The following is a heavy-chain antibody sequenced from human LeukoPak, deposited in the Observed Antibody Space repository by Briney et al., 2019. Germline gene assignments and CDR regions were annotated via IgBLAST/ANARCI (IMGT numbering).Heavy chain of an antibody. J-gene: IGHJ4*02. CDR2: ISSSGSTI. V-gene: IGHV3-11*01. D-gene: IGHD3-22*01. CDR1: GFTFSDYY. CDR3: ARVQYYYDSSGYCLDY. Sequence: GGSLRLSCAASGFTFSDYYMSWIRQAPGKGLVWVSYISSSGSTIYYADSVKGRFTISRDNAKNSLYLQMNSLRAEDTAVYYCARVQYYYDSSGYCLDYWGQGTLVTVSS.